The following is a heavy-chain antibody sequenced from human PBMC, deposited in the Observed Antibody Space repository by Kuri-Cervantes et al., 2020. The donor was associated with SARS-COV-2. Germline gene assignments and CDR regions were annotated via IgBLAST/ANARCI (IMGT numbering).Heavy chain of an antibody. V-gene: IGHV3-30*19. CDR2: ISYDGSNK. Sequence: LSLTCAASEFTFSSFGMHWVCQAPGKGLEWVAVISYDGSNKYYADSVKGRFTISRDNSKNTLYLQMNSLRAEDTAVYYCARGRGSYYFYYYGMDVWGQGTTVTVSS. CDR1: EFTFSSFG. J-gene: IGHJ6*02. CDR3: ARGRGSYYFYYYGMDV. D-gene: IGHD1-26*01.